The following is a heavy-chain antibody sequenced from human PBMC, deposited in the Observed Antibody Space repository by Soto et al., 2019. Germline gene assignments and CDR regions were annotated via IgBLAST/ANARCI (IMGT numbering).Heavy chain of an antibody. Sequence: EVQLVESGGGLVKPGGSLRLSCAASGFTFSNAWMNWVRQAPGKGLEWVGRIKSKTDGGTTDYAAPVKGRFTISRDASKNTLYLQLNSLKTEDTAVYYCTTDLDPHYIREFDYWGQGTLVTVSS. D-gene: IGHD3-10*01. J-gene: IGHJ4*02. CDR2: IKSKTDGGTT. V-gene: IGHV3-15*07. CDR3: TTDLDPHYIREFDY. CDR1: GFTFSNAW.